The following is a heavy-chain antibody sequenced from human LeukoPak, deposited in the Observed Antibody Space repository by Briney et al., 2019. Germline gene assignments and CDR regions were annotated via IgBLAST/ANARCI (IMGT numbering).Heavy chain of an antibody. Sequence: PGGSLRLSCEASSFTFSDYGMSWVRQAPGKGLEWVAGISGSGADTYYADSVKGRFTVSRDNSRNTLYLQMNSLRAEDTAVYYCAKAWPYYYDSSGYYDYWGQGTLVTVSS. CDR1: SFTFSDYG. CDR2: ISGSGADT. V-gene: IGHV3-23*01. J-gene: IGHJ4*02. D-gene: IGHD3-22*01. CDR3: AKAWPYYYDSSGYYDY.